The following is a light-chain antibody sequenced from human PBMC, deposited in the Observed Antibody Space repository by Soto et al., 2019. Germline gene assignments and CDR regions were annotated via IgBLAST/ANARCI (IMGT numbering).Light chain of an antibody. CDR1: SSDVGGYNY. V-gene: IGLV2-14*01. Sequence: QSVLTQPASVSGSPGQSITISCTGTSSDVGGYNYVSWYQQHPGIAPKLLIYGVTNRPSGVSTRFSGYKSGNTASLTISGLQAEDGADYHCSSYTSASTLLYLFGTGTKLTV. CDR2: GVT. J-gene: IGLJ1*01. CDR3: SSYTSASTLLYL.